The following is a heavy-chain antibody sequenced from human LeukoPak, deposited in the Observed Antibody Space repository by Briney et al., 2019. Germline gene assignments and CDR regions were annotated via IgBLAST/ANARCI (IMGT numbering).Heavy chain of an antibody. CDR1: DFPFIGYT. V-gene: IGHV3-30*04. CDR3: AKRYYYDSSGYPDAFDI. J-gene: IGHJ3*02. Sequence: GGSLRLSCAASDFPFIGYTMHWVRQAPGKGLEWVAGIPYDGSQNSYADSVKGRFTISRDNSKNTLYLQMDSLRAEDTAVYYCAKRYYYDSSGYPDAFDIWGQGTMVTVSS. D-gene: IGHD3-22*01. CDR2: IPYDGSQN.